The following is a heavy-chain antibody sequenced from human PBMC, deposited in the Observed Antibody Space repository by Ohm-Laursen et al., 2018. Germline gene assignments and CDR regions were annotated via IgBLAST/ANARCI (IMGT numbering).Heavy chain of an antibody. D-gene: IGHD3-3*01. Sequence: SLRLSCTASGFTFSDYYMSWIRQAPGKGLEWVSSISSSSSYIYYADSVKGRFTISRDNAKNSLYLQMNSLRAEDTAVYYCAREGTYYDFWSGYHNDAFDIWGQGTMVTVSS. CDR3: AREGTYYDFWSGYHNDAFDI. V-gene: IGHV3-11*06. CDR2: ISSSSSYI. CDR1: GFTFSDYY. J-gene: IGHJ3*02.